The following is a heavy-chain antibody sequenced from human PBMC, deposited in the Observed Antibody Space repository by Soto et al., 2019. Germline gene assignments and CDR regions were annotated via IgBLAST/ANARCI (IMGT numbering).Heavy chain of an antibody. D-gene: IGHD2-21*02. CDR2: IEYSGST. CDR1: GGSVSNTNYY. J-gene: IGHJ4*02. V-gene: IGHV4-39*01. Sequence: SETLSLTCTVSGGSVSNTNYYWGWIRQPPGKGLEWIGSIEYSGSTYYNPSLGSRVAVFVDTSKNQFSLKLTSVTAADAAVYYCARLSLRCGACAQFYSLSQRTLVTVSS. CDR3: ARLSLRCGACAQFYS.